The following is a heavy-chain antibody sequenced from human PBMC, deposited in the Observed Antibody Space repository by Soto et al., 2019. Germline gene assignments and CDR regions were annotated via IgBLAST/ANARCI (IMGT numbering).Heavy chain of an antibody. J-gene: IGHJ4*02. Sequence: SVKVSCKASGGTFSSYAISWVRQAPGQGLEWMGGIIPIFGTANYAQKFQGRVTITADESTSTAYMELSSLRSEDTAVYYCARDHPTDYYDSSGYHHWGQGTPVTVSS. V-gene: IGHV1-69*13. CDR2: IIPIFGTA. CDR1: GGTFSSYA. D-gene: IGHD3-22*01. CDR3: ARDHPTDYYDSSGYHH.